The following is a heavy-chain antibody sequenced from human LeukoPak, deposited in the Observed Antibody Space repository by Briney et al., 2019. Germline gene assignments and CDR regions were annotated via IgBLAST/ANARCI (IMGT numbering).Heavy chain of an antibody. CDR2: INPNSGGT. V-gene: IGHV1-2*02. Sequence: GASVKVSCKASGYTFTGYYMHWVRQAPGQGLEWMGWINPNSGGTNYAQKFQGRVTMTRDTSISTAYMELSRLRSDDTAVYYCARDRGGYSSGWYSWFDPWGQGTLVTVSS. CDR1: GYTFTGYY. J-gene: IGHJ5*02. CDR3: ARDRGGYSSGWYSWFDP. D-gene: IGHD6-19*01.